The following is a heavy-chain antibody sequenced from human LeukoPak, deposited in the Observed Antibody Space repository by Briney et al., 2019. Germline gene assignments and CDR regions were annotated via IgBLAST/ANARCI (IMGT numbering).Heavy chain of an antibody. CDR1: GGSISSYY. D-gene: IGHD6-6*01. CDR3: ARAASMRYSSSSRAFDI. CDR2: IYTSGST. V-gene: IGHV4-4*09. J-gene: IGHJ3*02. Sequence: SETLSLTCTVSGGSISSYYWSWIRQPPGKGLEWIGYIYTSGSTNYNPSLKSRVTISVDTSKNQFSLKLSSVPAADTAVYYCARAASMRYSSSSRAFDIWGQGTMVTVSS.